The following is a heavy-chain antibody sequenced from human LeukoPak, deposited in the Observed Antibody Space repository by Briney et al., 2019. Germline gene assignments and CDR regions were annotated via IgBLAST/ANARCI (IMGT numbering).Heavy chain of an antibody. CDR2: IYYSGST. Sequence: PSETLSLTRTVSGGSISSYYWSWIRQPPGKGLEWIGYIYYSGSTNYNPSLKSRVTISVDTSKNQFSLKLSSVTAADTAVYYCATSLRGIAVAYFDYWGQGTLVTVSS. D-gene: IGHD6-19*01. J-gene: IGHJ4*02. CDR3: ATSLRGIAVAYFDY. CDR1: GGSISSYY. V-gene: IGHV4-59*08.